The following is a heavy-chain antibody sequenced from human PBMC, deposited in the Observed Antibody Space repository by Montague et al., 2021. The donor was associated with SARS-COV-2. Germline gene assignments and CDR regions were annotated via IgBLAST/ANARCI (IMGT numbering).Heavy chain of an antibody. CDR1: GGSISSGNYY. V-gene: IGHV4-61*09. CDR2: IYTSGST. J-gene: IGHJ6*02. Sequence: TLSLTCTVSGGSISSGNYYWSCTRQPAGKGLEWIGHIYTSGSTNYNPSLKSRVTISVHTSNNQFSLKLSSVTAADTAVYYCARESGSPTYYFYYGVDVWGQGTTVTVSS. D-gene: IGHD1-26*01. CDR3: ARESGSPTYYFYYGVDV.